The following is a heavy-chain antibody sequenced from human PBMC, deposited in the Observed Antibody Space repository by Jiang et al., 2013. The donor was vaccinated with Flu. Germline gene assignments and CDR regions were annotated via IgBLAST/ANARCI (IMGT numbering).Heavy chain of an antibody. V-gene: IGHV1-69*01. CDR3: ARGGSYYDYVWGSYRSDY. D-gene: IGHD3-16*02. CDR2: IIPIFGTA. Sequence: GLEWMGGIIPIFGTANYAQKFQGRVTITADESTSTAYMELSSLRSEDTAVYYCARGGSYYDYVWGSYRSDYWGQGTLVTVSS. J-gene: IGHJ4*02.